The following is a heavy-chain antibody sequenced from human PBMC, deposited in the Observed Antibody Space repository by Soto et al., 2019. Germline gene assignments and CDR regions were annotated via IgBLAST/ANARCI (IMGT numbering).Heavy chain of an antibody. V-gene: IGHV1-18*01. D-gene: IGHD5-12*01. J-gene: IGHJ6*03. CDR2: ISAYNGNT. Sequence: ASVKVSCKASGYTFTSYGISWVRQAPGQGLEWMGWISAYNGNTNYAQKLQGRVTMTTDTSTSTAYMELRSLRSDDTAVYYCARDEPAPVYERYYCYTDFWGTRTTLTFFS. CDR1: GYTFTSYG. CDR3: ARDEPAPVYERYYCYTDF.